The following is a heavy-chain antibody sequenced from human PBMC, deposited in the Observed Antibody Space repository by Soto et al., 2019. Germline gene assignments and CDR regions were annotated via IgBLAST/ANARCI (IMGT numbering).Heavy chain of an antibody. J-gene: IGHJ6*02. CDR1: GYTFTGYY. CDR2: INPNSGGT. D-gene: IGHD3-10*01. CDR3: AAGYGSGSYYNEPYYYYGMDV. Sequence: GASVKVSCKASGYTFTGYYMHWVRHAPGQGLEWMGWINPNSGGTNYAQKFQGWVTMTRDTSISTAYMELSRLRSDDTAVYYCAAGYGSGSYYNEPYYYYGMDVWGQGTTVTVSS. V-gene: IGHV1-2*04.